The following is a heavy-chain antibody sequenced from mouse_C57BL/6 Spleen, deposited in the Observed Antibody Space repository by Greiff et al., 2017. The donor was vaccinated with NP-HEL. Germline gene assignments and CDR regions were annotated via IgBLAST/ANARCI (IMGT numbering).Heavy chain of an antibody. J-gene: IGHJ1*03. CDR1: GYTFTDYN. V-gene: IGHV1-18*01. CDR2: INPNNGGT. D-gene: IGHD1-1*01. CDR3: ERYAITTVVDWYFDV. Sequence: VQLQQSGPELVKPGASVKIPCKASGYTFTDYNMDWVKQSHGKSLEWIGDINPNNGGTIYNQKFKGKATLTVDKSSSTAYMELRSLTSEDTAVYYCERYAITTVVDWYFDVWGTGTTVTVSS.